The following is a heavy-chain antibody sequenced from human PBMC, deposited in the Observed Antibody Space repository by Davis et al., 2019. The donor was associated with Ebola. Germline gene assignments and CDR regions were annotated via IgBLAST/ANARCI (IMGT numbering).Heavy chain of an antibody. CDR2: VYYPGNT. J-gene: IGHJ4*02. V-gene: IGHV4-61*01. CDR1: GGSVSSGSDY. Sequence: PSETLSLTCTVSGGSVSSGSDYWSWIRQPPGKALEWIGYVYYPGNTKYKPSLKSRVTISLDTSKNQFSLELTSVTAADTALYYCAREKYQLVDYWGQGTLVTVSS. CDR3: AREKYQLVDY. D-gene: IGHD2-15*01.